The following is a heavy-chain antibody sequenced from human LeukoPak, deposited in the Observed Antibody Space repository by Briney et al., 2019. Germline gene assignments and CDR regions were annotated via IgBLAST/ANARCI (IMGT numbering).Heavy chain of an antibody. D-gene: IGHD3-10*01. Sequence: GESLKISCKGSGYSFTSYWIGWVRQMPGKGLGWMGIIYPGDSDTRYSPSFQGQVTISADKSISTAYLQWSSLKASDTAMYYCARTNYYGSGGYRTLDYWGQGTLVTVSS. J-gene: IGHJ4*02. CDR2: IYPGDSDT. CDR1: GYSFTSYW. V-gene: IGHV5-51*01. CDR3: ARTNYYGSGGYRTLDY.